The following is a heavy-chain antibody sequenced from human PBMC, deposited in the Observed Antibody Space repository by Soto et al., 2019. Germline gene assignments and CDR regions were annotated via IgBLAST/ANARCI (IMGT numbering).Heavy chain of an antibody. D-gene: IGHD3-3*01. J-gene: IGHJ4*02. CDR1: GFTFSGYW. CDR3: ARGGTSTIYGRVFYN. CDR2: LNPNGTFT. V-gene: IGHV3-74*01. Sequence: EVQLVESGGGLVQPGGSLRLSCAGSGFTFSGYWMHWVSQAPGKGPVWVSRLNPNGTFTTNADYVKGRFTISRDNAKNTVYLQMSSLRAEDTAVYYCARGGTSTIYGRVFYNWGQGTLVTVSS.